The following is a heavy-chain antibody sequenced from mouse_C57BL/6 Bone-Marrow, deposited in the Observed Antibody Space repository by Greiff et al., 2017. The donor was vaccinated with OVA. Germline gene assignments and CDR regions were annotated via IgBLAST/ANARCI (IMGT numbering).Heavy chain of an antibody. CDR1: GYTFTSYW. Sequence: VKLQQSGAELAKPGASVKLSCKASGYTFTSYWMHWVKQRPGQGLEWIGYINPSSGYTKYNQKFKDKATFTADKSSSTPYMQLSSLTYEDSAVYYCARSRLLRSGGYAMDYWGQGTSVTVSS. CDR3: ARSRLLRSGGYAMDY. J-gene: IGHJ4*01. D-gene: IGHD1-1*01. V-gene: IGHV1-7*01. CDR2: INPSSGYT.